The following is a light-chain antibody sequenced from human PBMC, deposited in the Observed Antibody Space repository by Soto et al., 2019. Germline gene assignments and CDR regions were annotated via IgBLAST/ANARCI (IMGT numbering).Light chain of an antibody. CDR2: NDR. CDR3: QVWDTTTDHVV. Sequence: SYELTQPPSVSVAPGQTARITCGGNNIGSKSVHWYHQKPGQAPVLVVYNDRARPSGSPERFSGSNSGDTAALTISRVGAGDEATYYCQVWDTTTDHVVFGGGTQLTVL. V-gene: IGLV3-21*02. J-gene: IGLJ2*01. CDR1: NIGSKS.